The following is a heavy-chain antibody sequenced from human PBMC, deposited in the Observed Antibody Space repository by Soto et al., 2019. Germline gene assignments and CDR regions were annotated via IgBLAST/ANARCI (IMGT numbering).Heavy chain of an antibody. D-gene: IGHD5-12*01. CDR3: ARGRDGYIG. Sequence: AWGFTFSSYSMNWVRQAPGKGLEWVSSISSSSSYIYYADSVKGRFTISRDDAKNSLYLQMNSLRAEDTAVYYCARGRDGYIGRGQETLVTVSS. CDR2: ISSSSSYI. CDR1: GFTFSSYS. J-gene: IGHJ4*02. V-gene: IGHV3-21*01.